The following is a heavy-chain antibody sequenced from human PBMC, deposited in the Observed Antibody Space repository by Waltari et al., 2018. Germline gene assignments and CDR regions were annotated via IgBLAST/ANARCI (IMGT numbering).Heavy chain of an antibody. CDR3: AKAPYQLPYLES. V-gene: IGHV3-23*04. J-gene: IGHJ1*01. CDR1: GFVFSTSA. CDR2: ISGSGENT. Sequence: EVQVAESGGGLVQPGGSLRLSCAASGFVFSTSAMSWVRQAPGKGLEWVSGISGSGENTYYADSVKGRFTLSRDNSKNTLYLQLNILRAEDTAIYYCAKAPYQLPYLESWGRGTLVTVSS. D-gene: IGHD2-2*01.